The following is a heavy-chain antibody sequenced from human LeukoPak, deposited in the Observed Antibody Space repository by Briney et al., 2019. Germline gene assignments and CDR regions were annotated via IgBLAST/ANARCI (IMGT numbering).Heavy chain of an antibody. V-gene: IGHV4-61*01. CDR2: IYYSGST. J-gene: IGHJ3*02. Sequence: SETLSLTCTVSGGSVSSGSYYWSWIRQPPGKGLEWVVYIYYSGSTNYNPSLKSRVTISVDTSKNQFSLKLSSVTAADTAVYYCARGSIWSGYYWSAFDIWGQGTMVTVSS. CDR1: GGSVSSGSYY. CDR3: ARGSIWSGYYWSAFDI. D-gene: IGHD3-3*01.